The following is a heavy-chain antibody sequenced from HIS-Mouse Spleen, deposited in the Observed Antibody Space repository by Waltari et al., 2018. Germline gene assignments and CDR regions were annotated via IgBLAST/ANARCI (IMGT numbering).Heavy chain of an antibody. CDR3: ARIAEGYTSGWYAFDY. CDR1: GFSLSTSGMC. Sequence: QVTLRESGPALVKPTQTLTLTCTFSGFSLSTSGMCVSWIRQPPGKALEWLARIDWDDDKYYSTSLKTRLTISKDTSKNQVVLTITNMDPVDTATYYCARIAEGYTSGWYAFDYWGQGTLVTVSS. J-gene: IGHJ4*02. CDR2: IDWDDDK. D-gene: IGHD6-19*01. V-gene: IGHV2-70*15.